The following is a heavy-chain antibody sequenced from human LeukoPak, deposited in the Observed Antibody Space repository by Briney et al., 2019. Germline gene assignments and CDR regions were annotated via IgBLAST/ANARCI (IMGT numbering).Heavy chain of an antibody. J-gene: IGHJ3*02. CDR1: GYTFTSYG. Sequence: ASVKVSCKTSGYTFTSYGISWLRQAPGQGLEWMGWISTYNGHTNYAQKLQGRVTMTTDTSTSTAYMELRNLRSDDTAVYYCARGGRWELPRPYAFDIWGQGTMVTVSS. CDR3: ARGGRWELPRPYAFDI. V-gene: IGHV1-18*01. CDR2: ISTYNGHT. D-gene: IGHD1-26*01.